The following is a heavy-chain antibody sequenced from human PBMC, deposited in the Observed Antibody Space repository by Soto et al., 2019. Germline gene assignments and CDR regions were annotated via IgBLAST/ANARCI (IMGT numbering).Heavy chain of an antibody. V-gene: IGHV3-30-3*01. CDR3: ARVGTTYNYYYYGMDV. CDR1: GFTFSSYI. Sequence: QVQLVESGGSVVQPGRSLRLSCAASGFTFSSYIMHWVRQAPCKGLEWVALISYDGNNKYHADSVKGRFTISRDNSRNTLFLLLNSLRGEDTAVYYCARVGTTYNYYYYGMDVWGQGTTVTVSS. D-gene: IGHD4-4*01. CDR2: ISYDGNNK. J-gene: IGHJ6*02.